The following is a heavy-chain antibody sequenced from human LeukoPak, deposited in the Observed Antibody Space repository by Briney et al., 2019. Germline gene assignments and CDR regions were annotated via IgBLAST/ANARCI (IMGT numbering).Heavy chain of an antibody. Sequence: GGSLRLPCTASGLTFSTSGFNWVRQAPGKGLEWVASIGPTGSDRYHADSIKGRFTISRVNANNFLYLQMNSLRAEDTAVYYCATETNGRHYDYWGQGTLLTVSS. D-gene: IGHD1-14*01. V-gene: IGHV3-21*06. CDR2: IGPTGSDR. CDR1: GLTFSTSG. J-gene: IGHJ4*02. CDR3: ATETNGRHYDY.